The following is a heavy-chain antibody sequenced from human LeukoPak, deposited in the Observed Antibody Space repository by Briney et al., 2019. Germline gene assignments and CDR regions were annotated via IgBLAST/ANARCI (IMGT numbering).Heavy chain of an antibody. CDR3: AKDLVPYGDYVLDYYYYGMDV. CDR1: GFTFSSYA. CDR2: ISYDGSNK. Sequence: PGGSLRLSCAASGFTFSSYAMSWVRQAPGKGLEWVAVISYDGSNKYYADSVKGRFTISRDNSKNTLYLQMNSLRAEDTAVYYCAKDLVPYGDYVLDYYYYGMDVWGQGTTVTVSS. J-gene: IGHJ6*02. D-gene: IGHD4-17*01. V-gene: IGHV3-30*18.